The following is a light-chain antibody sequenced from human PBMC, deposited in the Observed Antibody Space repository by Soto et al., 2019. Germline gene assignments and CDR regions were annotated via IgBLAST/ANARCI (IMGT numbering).Light chain of an antibody. CDR2: EVT. CDR3: SSYAASSPLYV. CDR1: SSDVGGYKF. V-gene: IGLV2-14*01. J-gene: IGLJ1*01. Sequence: QSALTQPASVSVSPGQSITISCTGTSSDVGGYKFVSWYQQHPGKVPKLLIYEVTNRPSGVSNRFSGSKSGNTASLTISGLQAEDEADYYCSSYAASSPLYVFGTGTKVTVL.